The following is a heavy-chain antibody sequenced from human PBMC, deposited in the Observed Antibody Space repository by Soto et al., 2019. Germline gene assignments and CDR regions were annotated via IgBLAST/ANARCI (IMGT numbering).Heavy chain of an antibody. CDR2: IYSRGDT. V-gene: IGHV4-4*07. CDR3: ARDAFYYDTSVQYLSES. J-gene: IGHJ5*02. D-gene: IGHD3-22*01. Sequence: AETLSLTFTFSGDSINNFYWRWVRQPAGQGLEYIARIYSRGDTYYNPSLQSRVTMSVDTSKNQFSLKLSSVTAADTAVYYCARDAFYYDTSVQYLSESWGQGTLVNVSS. CDR1: GDSINNFY.